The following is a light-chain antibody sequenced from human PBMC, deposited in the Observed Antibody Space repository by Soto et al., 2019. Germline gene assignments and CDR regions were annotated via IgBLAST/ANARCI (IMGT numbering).Light chain of an antibody. CDR3: SSFALSATFV. CDR1: SNDVGSYNL. Sequence: QSALTQPASVSGSPGQSITISCTGTSNDVGSYNLVSWYQQHPGKAPKLIIYEDTERPAGVSNRFSGSKSGDTASLTISGLQAEDEDVYHCSSFALSATFVFGGGTKLTVL. V-gene: IGLV2-23*01. CDR2: EDT. J-gene: IGLJ2*01.